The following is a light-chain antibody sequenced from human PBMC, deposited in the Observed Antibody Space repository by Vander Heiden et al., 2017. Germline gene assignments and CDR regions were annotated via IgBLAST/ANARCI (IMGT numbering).Light chain of an antibody. CDR3: QSYDSSLSALYV. J-gene: IGLJ1*01. Sequence: QSVLSQPSPVSWSHVQRVTISFTVTYSNTAAGYDVSWYQQFPGTSPRLLIYGNTNRPSGVPDRFSGSKSGTSASLAITGLQAEDEADYYCQSYDSSLSALYVFGTGTKVTVL. CDR2: GNT. CDR1: YSNTAAGYD. V-gene: IGLV1-40*01.